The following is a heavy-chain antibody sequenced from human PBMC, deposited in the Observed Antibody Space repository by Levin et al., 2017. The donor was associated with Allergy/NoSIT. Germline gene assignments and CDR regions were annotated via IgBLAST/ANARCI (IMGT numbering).Heavy chain of an antibody. V-gene: IGHV3-30-3*01. J-gene: IGHJ4*02. D-gene: IGHD5-18*01. CDR3: ARERGGYSYGFGLDY. Sequence: SCAASGFTFSSYAMHWVRQAPGKGLEWVAVISYDGSNKYYADSVKGRFTISRDNSKNTLYLQMNSLRAEDTAVYYCARERGGYSYGFGLDYWGQGTLVTVSS. CDR1: GFTFSSYA. CDR2: ISYDGSNK.